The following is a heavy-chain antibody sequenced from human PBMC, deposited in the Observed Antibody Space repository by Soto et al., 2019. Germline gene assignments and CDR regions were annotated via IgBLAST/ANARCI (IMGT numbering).Heavy chain of an antibody. D-gene: IGHD7-27*01. CDR1: CGSISTYY. Sequence: SETLSLTCTVSCGSISTYYWIWIRQAPGKGLEWIGYILYSGSTNYNPSLNSRVTMSLDTSKNQFFLKLSSVTTADMAVYYCARGGGTGNWFDPWSQGSLVTVSS. CDR3: ARGGGTGNWFDP. CDR2: ILYSGST. J-gene: IGHJ5*02. V-gene: IGHV4-59*01.